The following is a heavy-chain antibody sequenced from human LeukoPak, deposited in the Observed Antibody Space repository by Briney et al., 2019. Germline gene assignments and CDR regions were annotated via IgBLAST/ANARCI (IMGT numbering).Heavy chain of an antibody. CDR2: INQDGSEK. V-gene: IGHV3-7*01. Sequence: QAGGSLRLSCAASGFTFSSYWMSWVRQAPGKGLEWVANINQDGSEKYYVDSVKGRFTISRDNAKNSLYLQMNSLRAEDTAVYYCARDSEGSLYYYYYYGMDVWGQGTTVTVSS. D-gene: IGHD1-26*01. CDR3: ARDSEGSLYYYYYYGMDV. J-gene: IGHJ6*02. CDR1: GFTFSSYW.